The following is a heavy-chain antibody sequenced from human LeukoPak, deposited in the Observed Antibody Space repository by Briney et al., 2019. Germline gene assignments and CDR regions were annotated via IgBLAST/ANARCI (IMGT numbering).Heavy chain of an antibody. J-gene: IGHJ4*02. CDR3: AKDALGSSGYYFRFDY. D-gene: IGHD3-22*01. CDR1: GFTFSSYG. CDR2: ISGSGGST. Sequence: PGGTLRLSCAASGFTFSSYGMSWVRQAPGKGLEWVSAISGSGGSTYYADSVKGRFTISRDNSKNTLYLQMNSLRAEDTAVYYCAKDALGSSGYYFRFDYWGQGTLVTVSS. V-gene: IGHV3-23*01.